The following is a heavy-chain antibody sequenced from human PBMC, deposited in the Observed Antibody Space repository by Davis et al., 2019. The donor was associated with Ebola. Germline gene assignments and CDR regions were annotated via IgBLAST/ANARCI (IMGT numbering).Heavy chain of an antibody. D-gene: IGHD4-17*01. J-gene: IGHJ6*02. CDR2: ISSSSSYI. CDR3: ARDQAVTTYSFYYYYGMDV. CDR1: GFTFSSYG. V-gene: IGHV3-21*01. Sequence: GESLKISCAASGFTFSSYGMNWVRQAPGKGLEWVSSISSSSSYIYYADSVKGRFTISRDNAKNSLYLQMNSLRAEDTAVYYCARDQAVTTYSFYYYYGMDVWGQGTTVTVSS.